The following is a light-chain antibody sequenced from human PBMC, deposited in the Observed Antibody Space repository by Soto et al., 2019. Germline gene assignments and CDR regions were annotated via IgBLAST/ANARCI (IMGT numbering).Light chain of an antibody. Sequence: DIQMTQSPSSLSASIGDRVTITCQASKDVNNSLNWYQQKPRKAPNLMIYDVSNLGIGVPSRFSGSGSGTDYNFTISRLQPEDIGTDYFQQYYKVPVTFRQGIRLE. CDR3: QQYYKVPVT. J-gene: IGKJ5*01. CDR1: KDVNNS. V-gene: IGKV1-33*01. CDR2: DVS.